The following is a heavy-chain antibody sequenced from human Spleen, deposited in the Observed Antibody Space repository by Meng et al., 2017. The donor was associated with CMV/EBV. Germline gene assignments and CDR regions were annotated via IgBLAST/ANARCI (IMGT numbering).Heavy chain of an antibody. CDR3: VRDAYKNFWSGVH. V-gene: IGHV3-43D*03. CDR2: ISWDGGSP. CDR1: GFTFDAYA. J-gene: IGHJ4*02. Sequence: GESLKISCAASGFTFDAYAMHWVRQAPGKGLEWVSLISWDGGSPYYADSVKGRFTISRDNAKNSLFLQMDSLRAEDTAVYYCVRDAYKNFWSGVHWGRGILVTVSS. D-gene: IGHD3-3*02.